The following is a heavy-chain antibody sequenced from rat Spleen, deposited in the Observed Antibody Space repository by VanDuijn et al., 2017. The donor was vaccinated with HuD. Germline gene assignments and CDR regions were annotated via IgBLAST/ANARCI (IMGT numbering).Heavy chain of an antibody. CDR3: ARGWERFAY. Sequence: VQLVESGGGLVRPGRSLKLSCVASGFTFNNYWMTWIRQSPGKGLEWIGAISSGGTSYYNSVLNPRVSISRDISKSQVFLKMNSLQTEDTAMYFCARGWERFAYWGQGTLVTVSS. J-gene: IGHJ3*01. CDR2: ISSGGTS. D-gene: IGHD5-1*01. CDR1: GFTFNNYW. V-gene: IGHV2S12*01.